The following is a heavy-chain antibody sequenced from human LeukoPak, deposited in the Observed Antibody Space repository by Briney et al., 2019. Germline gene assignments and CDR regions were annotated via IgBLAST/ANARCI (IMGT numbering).Heavy chain of an antibody. CDR1: GYSFTSYW. J-gene: IGHJ5*02. CDR3: VRRRGASGTINHFDP. CDR2: IYPGDSDT. Sequence: GESLKISCKGSGYSFTSYWIGWVRQMPGKGQEWMGIIYPGDSDTRYSPSFQGQVVISADRSIRTAYLQWNTLKTSDTAMYYCVRRRGASGTINHFDPWGQGTLVTVSS. V-gene: IGHV5-51*01. D-gene: IGHD3-10*01.